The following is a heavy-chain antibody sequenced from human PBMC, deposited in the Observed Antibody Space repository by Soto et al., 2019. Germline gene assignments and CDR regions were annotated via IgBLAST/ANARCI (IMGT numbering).Heavy chain of an antibody. D-gene: IGHD2-2*01. CDR3: ARGGGSTKVDY. Sequence: QVQLQESGPGLVKPSQTLSLTCTVSGGSITSSGYYWSWIRQHPGEGLEWIGFTSNSGGTSYNPSLKSRVTISVDTSSNPFSLNLKSVTAADTAVYYCARGGGSTKVDYWGQGTLVTVSP. J-gene: IGHJ4*02. CDR2: TSNSGGT. V-gene: IGHV4-31*03. CDR1: GGSITSSGYY.